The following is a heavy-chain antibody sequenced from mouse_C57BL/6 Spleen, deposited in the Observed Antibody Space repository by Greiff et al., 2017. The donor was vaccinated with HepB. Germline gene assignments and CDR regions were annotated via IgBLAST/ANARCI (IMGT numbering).Heavy chain of an antibody. CDR3: TTWQYGSRAWFAD. Sequence: EVQLQQSGAELVRPGASVKLSCTASGFNIKDDYMHWVKQRPEQGLEWIGWIDPENGDTEYASKFQGKATITADTSSNTAYLQLSSLTSEDTAVYYCTTWQYGSRAWFADWGQGTLVTVSA. V-gene: IGHV14-4*01. CDR2: IDPENGDT. D-gene: IGHD1-1*01. J-gene: IGHJ3*01. CDR1: GFNIKDDY.